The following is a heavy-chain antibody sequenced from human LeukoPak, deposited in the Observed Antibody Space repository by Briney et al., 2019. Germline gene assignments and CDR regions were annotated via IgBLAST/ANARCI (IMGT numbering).Heavy chain of an antibody. D-gene: IGHD2-15*01. CDR1: GGPFSSYS. Sequence: AASVKVSCKASGGPFSSYSISWVRQAPGQGLEWMGGIIPIFGTTNYAQKFQGRVTIIADESTSTAYMELRSLRSEDTAVYYCARDLEDPPDAFDIWGQGTMVTVSS. V-gene: IGHV1-69*13. CDR2: IIPIFGTT. CDR3: ARDLEDPPDAFDI. J-gene: IGHJ3*02.